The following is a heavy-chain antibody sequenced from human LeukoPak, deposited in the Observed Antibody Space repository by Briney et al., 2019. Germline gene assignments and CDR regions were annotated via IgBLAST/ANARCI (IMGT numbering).Heavy chain of an antibody. J-gene: IGHJ4*02. D-gene: IGHD3-10*01. Sequence: GGSLRLSCAASGFTFSSYAMSWVRQAPGKGLEWVSALSGGGGSTYYADSVKGRFTISRDNSKNTLYLQMNSLRAEDTAVYYCAKNRHYYGSGSYLDYWGQGTLVTVSS. CDR3: AKNRHYYGSGSYLDY. V-gene: IGHV3-23*01. CDR2: LSGGGGST. CDR1: GFTFSSYA.